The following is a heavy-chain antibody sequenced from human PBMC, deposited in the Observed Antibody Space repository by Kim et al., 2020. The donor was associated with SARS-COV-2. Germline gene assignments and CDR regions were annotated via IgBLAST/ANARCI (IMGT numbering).Heavy chain of an antibody. Sequence: YAVSVKRRFTISRDNARDTVYREMNSLRPEDTGVYYGARDRGYNYGYLDYWGQGALVAVSS. V-gene: IGHV3-30*01. CDR3: ARDRGYNYGYLDY. D-gene: IGHD5-18*01. J-gene: IGHJ4*02.